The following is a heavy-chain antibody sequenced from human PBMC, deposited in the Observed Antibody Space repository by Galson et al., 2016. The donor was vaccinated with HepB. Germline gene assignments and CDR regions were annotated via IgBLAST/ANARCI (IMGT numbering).Heavy chain of an antibody. D-gene: IGHD3-10*01. V-gene: IGHV3-7*01. CDR3: ARGFGASDI. J-gene: IGHJ3*02. CDR2: IKEDGSEE. CDR1: GFTFSSYW. Sequence: SLRLSCAASGFTFSSYWMTWVRQAPGKGLEWVANIKEDGSEEYYVDSVKGRFTISRDNAKNSLFLQMNSLRVEDTAVYYCARGFGASDIWGQGTMVTV.